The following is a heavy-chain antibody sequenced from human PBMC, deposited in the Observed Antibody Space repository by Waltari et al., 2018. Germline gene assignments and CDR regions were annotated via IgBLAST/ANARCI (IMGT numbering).Heavy chain of an antibody. CDR1: GFTFSRYW. Sequence: EEQLVESGGGLVQPGESLRLSCAASGFTFSRYWMDWVRQAPGKGLVWVLRMNRDGGSKIYAESVKGRFTISRDNAKNTLYVQMNRLRAEDTAVYYCARVATKTYSSPVPGRPYYYGMDVWGQGTTVTVSS. CDR3: ARVATKTYSSPVPGRPYYYGMDV. CDR2: MNRDGGSK. D-gene: IGHD6-13*01. J-gene: IGHJ6*02. V-gene: IGHV3-74*01.